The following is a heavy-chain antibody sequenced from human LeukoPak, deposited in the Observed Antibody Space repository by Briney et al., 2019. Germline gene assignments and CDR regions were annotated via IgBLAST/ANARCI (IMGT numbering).Heavy chain of an antibody. D-gene: IGHD3-10*02. CDR2: IIPIFGTA. CDR3: ASMSPRYYDMDV. Sequence: ASVKVSCKASGGTFSSYAISWVRQAPGQGLEWMGGIIPIFGTANYAQKFQGRVTITTDESTSTAYMELSSLRSEDTAVYYCASMSPRYYDMDVWGKGTTVTVSS. V-gene: IGHV1-69*05. J-gene: IGHJ6*03. CDR1: GGTFSSYA.